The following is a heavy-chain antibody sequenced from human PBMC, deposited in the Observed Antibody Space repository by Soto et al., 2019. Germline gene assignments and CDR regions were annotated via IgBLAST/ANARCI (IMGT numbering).Heavy chain of an antibody. J-gene: IGHJ4*02. CDR3: ARDVLERRKEELFDY. V-gene: IGHV3-33*01. CDR1: GFTFSSYG. CDR2: IWYDGSNK. D-gene: IGHD1-1*01. Sequence: GGSLRLSCAASGFTFSSYGMHWVRQAPGKGLEWVAVIWYDGSNKYYADSVKGRFTISRDNSKNTLYLQMNSLRAEDTAVYYCARDVLERRKEELFDYWGQGTLVTVSS.